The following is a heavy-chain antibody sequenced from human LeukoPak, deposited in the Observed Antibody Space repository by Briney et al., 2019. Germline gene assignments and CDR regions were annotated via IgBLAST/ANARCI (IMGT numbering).Heavy chain of an antibody. CDR1: GFTFSRNA. CDR2: ISGSGGST. Sequence: GGSLRLSCAASGFTFSRNAMNWVRQAPGKGLGWVSAISGSGGSTYYADSVKGRFTISRDNSKNTLYLQMNSLRAEDTAVYYCAKLRDMGASHHFDYWGQGTLVTVSS. J-gene: IGHJ4*02. V-gene: IGHV3-23*01. CDR3: AKLRDMGASHHFDY. D-gene: IGHD1-26*01.